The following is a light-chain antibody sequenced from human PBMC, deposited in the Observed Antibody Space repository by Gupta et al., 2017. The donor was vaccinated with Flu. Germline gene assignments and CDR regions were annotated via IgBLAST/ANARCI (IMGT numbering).Light chain of an antibody. CDR1: SSNIGSNS. V-gene: IGLV1-44*01. Sequence: QSAQTQPPSESGPHGQRVTIYCSGSSSNIGSNSVNCYQHLPGTAPKPLIDRNNRRHSGVPDRFSASKSGTSASVAISGLQVEEDGDYYCAAWDDSMNGVVFGGGTKLTVL. CDR3: AAWDDSMNGVV. J-gene: IGLJ2*01. CDR2: RNN.